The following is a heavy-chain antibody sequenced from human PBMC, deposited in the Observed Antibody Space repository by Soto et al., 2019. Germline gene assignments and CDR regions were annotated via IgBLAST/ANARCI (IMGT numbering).Heavy chain of an antibody. CDR1: GGSISNYY. CDR2: IDTSGST. CDR3: ARGGQDFWSGPFDY. D-gene: IGHD3-3*01. J-gene: IGHJ4*02. Sequence: SLTCTVSGGSISNYYCNWIRQPAGKGLEWIGRIDTSGSTNYNPSLKSRVTMSVDTSKQEFSLKLSSVTAADTALYYRARGGQDFWSGPFDYWGRGALVTVSS. V-gene: IGHV4-4*07.